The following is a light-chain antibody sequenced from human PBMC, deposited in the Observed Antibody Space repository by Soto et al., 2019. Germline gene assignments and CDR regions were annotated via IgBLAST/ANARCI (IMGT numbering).Light chain of an antibody. Sequence: DIQMTQSPSSLSTSVGDRVTITCRASQYINNCLNWYQQKPGKAPKLLIYAASSLQSGVPSRFSGSGSGTDFTLTISSLQPEDFATYYCQQSYSTSPITFGQGTRLEIK. CDR1: QYINNC. J-gene: IGKJ5*01. CDR3: QQSYSTSPIT. V-gene: IGKV1-39*01. CDR2: AAS.